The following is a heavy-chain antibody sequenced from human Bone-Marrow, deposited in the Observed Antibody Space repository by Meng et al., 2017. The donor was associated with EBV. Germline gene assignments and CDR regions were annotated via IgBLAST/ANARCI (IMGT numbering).Heavy chain of an antibody. J-gene: IGHJ4*02. CDR1: GYAFTSYI. D-gene: IGHD2-21*01. CDR3: VRGPPVGVPGPGDY. V-gene: IGHV1-3*01. CDR2: INVRLSFT. Sequence: QVQFGQSGAEVKNPGASVKVSGKASGYAFTSYILHWVRQAPGQRPEWMGWINVRLSFTKYSQKFQGRVTISSDTSATTGFMELSSLTSEDTAVYYCVRGPPVGVPGPGDYWGQGTLVTVSS.